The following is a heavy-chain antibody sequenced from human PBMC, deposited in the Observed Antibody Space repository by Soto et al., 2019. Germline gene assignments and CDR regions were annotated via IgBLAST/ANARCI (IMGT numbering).Heavy chain of an antibody. J-gene: IGHJ6*03. CDR3: ARGYYYGSGSYSQDYMDV. CDR2: ISGSSSTI. D-gene: IGHD3-10*01. V-gene: IGHV3-48*01. CDR1: GFTFSSYS. Sequence: EVQLVESGGGLVQPGGSLRLSCAASGFTFSSYSMNWVRQAPGKGLEWVSYISGSSSTIHYVDSVKGRFTISRDNAKNSRYLQMNSLRAEDTAVYYCARGYYYGSGSYSQDYMDVWGKGTTVTVSS.